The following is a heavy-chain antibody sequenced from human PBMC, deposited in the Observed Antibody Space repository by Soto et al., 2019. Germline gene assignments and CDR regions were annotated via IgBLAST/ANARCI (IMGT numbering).Heavy chain of an antibody. D-gene: IGHD1-26*01. Sequence: EVQLVESGGGLVQPGESLRLSCGASGFSISNSYLGWVRRAPGKGLEWVSSIYIDGRTYYADSVRGRFTISTDNFKDTLHLQMNGLRVDDTAMYYCARHVGSYWYFDLWGRGTLVTVSS. V-gene: IGHV3-66*04. J-gene: IGHJ2*01. CDR3: ARHVGSYWYFDL. CDR1: GFSISNSY. CDR2: IYIDGRT.